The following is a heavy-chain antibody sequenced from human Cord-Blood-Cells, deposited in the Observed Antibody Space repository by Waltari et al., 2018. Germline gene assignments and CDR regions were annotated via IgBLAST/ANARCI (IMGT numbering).Heavy chain of an antibody. V-gene: IGHV3-30*18. CDR1: GFTFSSYR. J-gene: IGHJ3*02. CDR3: AKDAGTYDAFDI. CDR2: ISYDGSNK. Sequence: QVQLVESGGGVVQPGRSLRLPCAASGFTFSSYRMHWVRQAPGKGLEWVAVISYDGSNKYYADSVKGRFTISRDNSKNTLYLQMNSLRAEDTAVYYCAKDAGTYDAFDIWGQGTMVTVSS.